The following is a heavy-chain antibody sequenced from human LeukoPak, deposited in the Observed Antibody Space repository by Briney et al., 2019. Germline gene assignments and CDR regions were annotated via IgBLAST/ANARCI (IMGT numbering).Heavy chain of an antibody. D-gene: IGHD3-16*01. CDR3: ATYVPYFDY. V-gene: IGHV3-7*01. CDR1: GFTFSYYW. CDR2: IKQDGSEK. Sequence: GGSLRLSCAASGFTFSYYWMSWVRQAPGKGLEWVANIKQDGSEKYYVDSVKGRFTISRDNAKNSLYLQMNSLRAEDTAVYYCATYVPYFDYWGQGTLVTVSS. J-gene: IGHJ4*02.